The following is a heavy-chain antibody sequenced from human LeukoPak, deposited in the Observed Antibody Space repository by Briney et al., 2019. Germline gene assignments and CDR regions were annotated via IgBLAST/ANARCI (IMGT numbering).Heavy chain of an antibody. D-gene: IGHD3-16*01. CDR2: IIPKFGST. V-gene: IGHV1-69*05. Sequence: EASVKVSCKASGGTFSFYAINWVRQAPGQGLEWMGAIIPKFGSTNYAQRFHDRLSITTDDSTTTAYMELRSLRSDDTAVYYCADGLGGSLDYWGQGTLVTVSS. CDR1: GGTFSFYA. CDR3: ADGLGGSLDY. J-gene: IGHJ4*02.